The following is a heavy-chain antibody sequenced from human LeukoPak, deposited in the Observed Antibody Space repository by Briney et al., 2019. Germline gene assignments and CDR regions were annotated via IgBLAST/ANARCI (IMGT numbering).Heavy chain of an antibody. J-gene: IGHJ4*02. CDR1: GFTFSSYW. CDR2: INSDGSST. V-gene: IGHV3-74*01. CDR3: ARGPGGGDYVWGSYRYDY. D-gene: IGHD3-16*02. Sequence: GGSLRLSCAASGFTFSSYWMHWVRQAPGKGLVWVSRINSDGSSTSYADSVKGRFTISRDNARNTLYLQMNSLRAEDRAVYYCARGPGGGDYVWGSYRYDYWGQGTLVTVSS.